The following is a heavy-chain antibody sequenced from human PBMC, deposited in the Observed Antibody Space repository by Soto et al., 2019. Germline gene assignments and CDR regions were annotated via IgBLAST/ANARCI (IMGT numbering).Heavy chain of an antibody. CDR2: IVVGSGNT. V-gene: IGHV1-58*02. Sequence: SVKVSCKASGLTFTSSAMQCLRQARGQRLEWIGWIVVGSGNTNYAQKFQERVTITRDMSTSTAYMELSSLRSEDTAVYYCAAPRPNRYYYYYMDVWGKGTTVTVSS. CDR1: GLTFTSSA. CDR3: AAPRPNRYYYYYMDV. J-gene: IGHJ6*03.